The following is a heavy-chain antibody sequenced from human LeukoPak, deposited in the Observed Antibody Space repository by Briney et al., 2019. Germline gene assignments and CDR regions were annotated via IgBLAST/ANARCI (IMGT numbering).Heavy chain of an antibody. Sequence: PGGTLRLSCAASGFTFSTYGMSWVRQAPGKGLEWVSAVSSTGGTTYYADSVKGRFTISRDNSKNTLFLQINSLRAEDTAVYYCARDLMGIAYRGAFYYWGQGTLVTVSS. J-gene: IGHJ4*02. V-gene: IGHV3-23*01. CDR1: GFTFSTYG. CDR3: ARDLMGIAYRGAFYY. D-gene: IGHD6-13*01. CDR2: VSSTGGTT.